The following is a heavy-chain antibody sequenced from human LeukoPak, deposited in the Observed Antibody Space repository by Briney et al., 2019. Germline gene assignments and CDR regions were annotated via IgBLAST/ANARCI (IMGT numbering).Heavy chain of an antibody. CDR2: INPNSGGT. CDR1: GYTFTGYY. CDR3: ARKAVAGNLFDY. J-gene: IGHJ4*02. D-gene: IGHD6-19*01. Sequence: ASVKVSCKASGYTFTGYYMHWVRQAPGQGLELMGWINPNSGGTNYAQKFQGRVTMTRDTSISTAYMELSRLRSDDTAVYYCARKAVAGNLFDYWGQGTLVTVSS. V-gene: IGHV1-2*02.